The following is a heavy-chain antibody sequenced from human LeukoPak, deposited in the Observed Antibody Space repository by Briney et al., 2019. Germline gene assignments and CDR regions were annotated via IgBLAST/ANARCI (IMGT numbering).Heavy chain of an antibody. D-gene: IGHD3-10*01. CDR1: GYTFTSYD. J-gene: IGHJ6*03. Sequence: ASVKVSCKASGYTFTSYDINWVRQATGQGHEWMGWMNPNSGNTGYAQKFQGRVTMTRNTSKSTAYMELSSLRSEDTAVYYCASWNYGSGSYSGYMDVWGKGTTVTVSS. V-gene: IGHV1-8*01. CDR3: ASWNYGSGSYSGYMDV. CDR2: MNPNSGNT.